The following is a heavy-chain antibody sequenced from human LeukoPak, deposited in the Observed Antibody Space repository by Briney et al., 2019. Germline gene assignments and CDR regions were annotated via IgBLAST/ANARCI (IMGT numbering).Heavy chain of an antibody. J-gene: IGHJ4*02. Sequence: SETLSLTCTVSGDSVSSGNYYLSWIRQPPGKGLDWITYMSPSGTTKYNPSLKSRVTTSVDTSRTQFSLRLSSVTAADTAVYYCARGRDDRSRTFDYWGQGILVTVSS. CDR3: ARGRDDRSRTFDY. CDR2: MSPSGTT. CDR1: GDSVSSGNYY. V-gene: IGHV4-61*01. D-gene: IGHD3-22*01.